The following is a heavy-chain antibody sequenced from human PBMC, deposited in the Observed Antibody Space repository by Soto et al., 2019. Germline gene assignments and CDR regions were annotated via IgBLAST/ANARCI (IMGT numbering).Heavy chain of an antibody. CDR2: INPNSGGT. CDR1: GYTFTGYY. CDR3: AREWLHDYYCYGMDV. J-gene: IGHJ6*02. D-gene: IGHD6-19*01. V-gene: IGHV1-2*04. Sequence: ASVKVSCKASGYTFTGYYMHWVRQAPGQGLEWMGWINPNSGGTNYAQKFQGWVTMTRNTSISTAYMELSRLRSDDKAVYYCAREWLHDYYCYGMDVWGQGTTVTVSS.